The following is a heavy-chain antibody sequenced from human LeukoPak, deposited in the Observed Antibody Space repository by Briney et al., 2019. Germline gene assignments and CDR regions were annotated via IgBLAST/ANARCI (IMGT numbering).Heavy chain of an antibody. V-gene: IGHV3-30*01. Sequence: GGSLRLSCGASGFTFSNNLMHWVRQAPGEGLEWVADISYDGSNKNYADSAKGRFTISRDNSKNTLYLQMNSLRAEDTAVYYCAREARGSGYYREFDYWGQGTLVTVSS. CDR1: GFTFSNNL. CDR2: ISYDGSNK. D-gene: IGHD3-22*01. J-gene: IGHJ4*02. CDR3: AREARGSGYYREFDY.